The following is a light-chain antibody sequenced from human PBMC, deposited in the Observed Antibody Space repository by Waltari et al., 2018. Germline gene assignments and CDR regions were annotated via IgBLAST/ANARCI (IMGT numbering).Light chain of an antibody. Sequence: DIQMTQSPSSLSASVGDRVTITCRASQSISSYLNWYQQKPGKAPKLLTYAASSLKSGVPSRFSGSGSGTDFTLTISSLQPEDFATYYCQQSYSTPRTFGQGTKVEIK. CDR1: QSISSY. CDR2: AAS. J-gene: IGKJ1*01. V-gene: IGKV1-39*01. CDR3: QQSYSTPRT.